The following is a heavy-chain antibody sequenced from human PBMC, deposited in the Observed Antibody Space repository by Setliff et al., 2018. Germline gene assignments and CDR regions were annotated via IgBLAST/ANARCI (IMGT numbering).Heavy chain of an antibody. D-gene: IGHD6-13*01. CDR2: ISGSGGST. V-gene: IGHV3-23*01. Sequence: PGGSLRLSCAASGFTFSSYAMSWVRQAPGKGLEWVSAISGSGGSTYYADSVKGRFTISRDNSKNTLYLQMNSLRAEDTAVYYCAKPIRGSSSLENDYWGQGTLVTVSS. J-gene: IGHJ4*02. CDR1: GFTFSSYA. CDR3: AKPIRGSSSLENDY.